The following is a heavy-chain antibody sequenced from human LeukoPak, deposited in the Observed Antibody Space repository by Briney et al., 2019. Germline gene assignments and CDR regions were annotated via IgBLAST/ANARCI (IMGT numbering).Heavy chain of an antibody. D-gene: IGHD2-15*01. CDR1: GDSVSSNSAA. CDR3: ARAYCSGGSCYWYFDL. Sequence: SQTLSLTCAISGDSVSSNSAAWNWIRQSPSRGLEWLGRTYYRSKWYNDYAVSVKSRITLNPDTSKNQFSLQLNSVTPEDTAVYYCARAYCSGGSCYWYFDLWGRGTLVTVSS. V-gene: IGHV6-1*01. CDR2: TYYRSKWYN. J-gene: IGHJ2*01.